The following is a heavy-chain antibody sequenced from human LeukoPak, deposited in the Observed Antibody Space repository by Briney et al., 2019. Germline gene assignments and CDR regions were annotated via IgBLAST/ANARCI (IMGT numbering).Heavy chain of an antibody. J-gene: IGHJ5*02. CDR3: ARDSSGYYHWFDP. Sequence: SETLSLTCTVSGGSISSYYWSWIRQPPGKGLEWIGYIYYSGSTNYNPSLKSRVTISVDTSKNQFSLKLSSVTAADTAVYYCARDSSGYYHWFDPWGQGTLVTVSA. CDR1: GGSISSYY. V-gene: IGHV4-59*01. CDR2: IYYSGST. D-gene: IGHD3-22*01.